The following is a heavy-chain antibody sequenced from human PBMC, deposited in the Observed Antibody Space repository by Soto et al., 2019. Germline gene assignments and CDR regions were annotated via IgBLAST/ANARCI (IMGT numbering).Heavy chain of an antibody. J-gene: IGHJ4*02. CDR2: INHSGST. V-gene: IGHV4-34*01. D-gene: IGHD3-10*01. CDR3: ARGRKNYYGSGSYYNPYDY. CDR1: GGSFSGYY. Sequence: SETLSLTCAVYGGSFSGYYWSWIRQPPGKGLEWIGEINHSGSTNYNPSLKSRVTISVDTSKNQFSLKLSSVTAADTAVYYCARGRKNYYGSGSYYNPYDYWGQGTLVTVS.